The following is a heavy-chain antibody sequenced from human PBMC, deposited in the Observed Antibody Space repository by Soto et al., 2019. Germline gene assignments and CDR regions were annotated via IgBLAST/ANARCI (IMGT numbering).Heavy chain of an antibody. CDR1: GYTFTSYG. J-gene: IGHJ4*02. D-gene: IGHD2-21*02. CDR3: ARGGGNSVSYFEY. V-gene: IGHV1-18*01. CDR2: ISTYNGYT. Sequence: QVQLVQSGAEVNKPGASVKVSCKASGYTFTSYGIRWVRQTPGQGLEWMGWISTYNGYTQSAQRLQGRVTMTKDPSTSTTHMELTNLSSDDTAVNSWARGGGNSVSYFEYWGQASLVTVAS.